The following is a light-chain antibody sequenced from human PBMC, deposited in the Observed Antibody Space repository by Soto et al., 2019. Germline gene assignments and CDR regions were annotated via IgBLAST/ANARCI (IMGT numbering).Light chain of an antibody. CDR2: KVS. Sequence: DIQMTQSPSTLSASVGDRVTITCRASQSIDTWLAWYQQKPGEVPKVLIYKVSNLQRGVPSRFSGSGSGTEFTLTISGLQPADFATYYCQHYKFFPWTFGQGTKVDI. V-gene: IGKV1-5*03. CDR3: QHYKFFPWT. CDR1: QSIDTW. J-gene: IGKJ1*01.